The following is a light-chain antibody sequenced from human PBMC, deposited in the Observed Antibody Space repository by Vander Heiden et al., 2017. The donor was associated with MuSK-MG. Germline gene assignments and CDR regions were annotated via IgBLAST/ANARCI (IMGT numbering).Light chain of an antibody. V-gene: IGLV2-14*01. CDR1: SGDIGTYNY. J-gene: IGLJ1*01. CDR2: DVS. CDR3: FSYTSRSTGV. Sequence: QSALPQPASVSGSPGQSITISCTGTSGDIGTYNYVPWYRQHPDKVPKLMIYDVSSRPSGVSDRFSGSKSGNTASLTISGLQAEDEAEYYCFSYTSRSTGVFGSGTKVTVL.